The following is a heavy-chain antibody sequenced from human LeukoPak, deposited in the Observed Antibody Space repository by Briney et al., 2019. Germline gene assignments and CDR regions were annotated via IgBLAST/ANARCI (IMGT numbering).Heavy chain of an antibody. CDR2: IYTSGST. J-gene: IGHJ5*02. V-gene: IGHV4-4*09. CDR1: GGSISSYY. D-gene: IGHD3-3*01. Sequence: KPSETLSLTCTVSGGSISSYYWSWIRQPPGKGLEWIGYIYTSGSTNYNPSLKSRVTISVDTSKNQFSLKLSSVTAAGTAVYYCARVYPDFWSGPRFDPWGQGTLVTVSS. CDR3: ARVYPDFWSGPRFDP.